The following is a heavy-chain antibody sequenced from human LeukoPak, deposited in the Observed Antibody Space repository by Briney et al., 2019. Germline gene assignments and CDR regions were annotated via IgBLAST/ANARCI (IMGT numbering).Heavy chain of an antibody. CDR1: GGSISSYY. CDR3: ARRLDC. J-gene: IGHJ4*02. Sequence: LSLTCTVSGGSISSYYWSWIRQPPGKGLEWISYISETSSFMYYADSVKGRFTISRDNAKNSLYLQMSSLRAEDTAVYYCARRLDCWGQGTLVTVSS. V-gene: IGHV3-11*06. CDR2: ISETSSFM.